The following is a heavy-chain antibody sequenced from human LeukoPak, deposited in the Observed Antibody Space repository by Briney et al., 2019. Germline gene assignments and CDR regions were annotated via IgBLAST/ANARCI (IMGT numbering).Heavy chain of an antibody. J-gene: IGHJ4*02. D-gene: IGHD1-26*01. V-gene: IGHV3-30*04. CDR1: GFTFRSYP. CDR3: ASRGGTGATIGDDFDY. CDR2: ISYDGSNK. Sequence: GGYLRLYCAASGFTFRSYPMHWVRPAPGPGLEWVAVISYDGSNKYYADSVKGRFTISRDNPKHTLYVQMNRLRAEDTAIYYCASRGGTGATIGDDFDYWGQGTVVTVSS.